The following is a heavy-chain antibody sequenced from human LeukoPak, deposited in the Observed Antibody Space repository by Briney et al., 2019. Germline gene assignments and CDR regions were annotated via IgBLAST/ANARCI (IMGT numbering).Heavy chain of an antibody. J-gene: IGHJ4*02. D-gene: IGHD2-2*02. Sequence: GGSLRLSCAASGFTVSSNYMSWVRQAPGKGLEWVSVIYSGGGTYYADSVKGRFTISRDNSKNTLYLQMNSLRAEDTAAYYCARWACSSASCYNDYWGQGTLVTVSS. CDR1: GFTVSSNY. CDR2: IYSGGGT. CDR3: ARWACSSASCYNDY. V-gene: IGHV3-53*01.